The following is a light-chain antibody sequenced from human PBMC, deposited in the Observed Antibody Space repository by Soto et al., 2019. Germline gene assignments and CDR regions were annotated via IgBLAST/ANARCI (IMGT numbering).Light chain of an antibody. CDR3: ETWNSNTRV. CDR1: SGHRSYI. V-gene: IGLV4-60*03. J-gene: IGLJ3*02. CDR2: LESSGSQ. Sequence: QPVLTQSSSASASLGSSVNLNCTLSSGHRSYIIAWHQQQPGKAPRFLMRLESSGSQNKGSGVPDRFSGSSSGAARYLTISNLQSEDEADYYCETWNSNTRVFGGGTKLTVL.